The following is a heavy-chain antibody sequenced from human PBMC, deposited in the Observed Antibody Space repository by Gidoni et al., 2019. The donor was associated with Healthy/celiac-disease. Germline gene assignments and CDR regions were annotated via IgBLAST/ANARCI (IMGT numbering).Heavy chain of an antibody. D-gene: IGHD3-3*01. Sequence: EVQLLESGGGLVQPGGSLRLSCAASGFTFRSYAMSLVRQAPGKGLEWVSAISGSGGSTYDADSVKGRFTISRDNAKNTLYLQMNSLRAEDTAVYYCAKDRTELRFLEWLLDYWGQGTLGTVSS. J-gene: IGHJ4*02. CDR2: ISGSGGST. V-gene: IGHV3-23*01. CDR3: AKDRTELRFLEWLLDY. CDR1: GFTFRSYA.